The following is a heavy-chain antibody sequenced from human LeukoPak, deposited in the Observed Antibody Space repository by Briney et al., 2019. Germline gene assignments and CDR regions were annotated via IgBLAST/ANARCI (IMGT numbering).Heavy chain of an antibody. J-gene: IGHJ4*02. Sequence: SVKVSCKASVGTFSSYAISWVRQAPRQGREWIGGIIPIFVTANYAQKFQGRVTITTDESTSTAHMELSSLRSEDTAVYYCAAQAARPDFDYWGQGTLVTVSS. V-gene: IGHV1-69*05. CDR1: VGTFSSYA. CDR3: AAQAARPDFDY. D-gene: IGHD6-6*01. CDR2: IIPIFVTA.